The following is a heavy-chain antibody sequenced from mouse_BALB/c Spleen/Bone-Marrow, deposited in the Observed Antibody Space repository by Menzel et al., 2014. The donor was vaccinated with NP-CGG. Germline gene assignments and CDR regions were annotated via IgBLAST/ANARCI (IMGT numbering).Heavy chain of an antibody. CDR2: INLDSSTI. D-gene: IGHD1-2*01. V-gene: IGHV4-1*02. CDR1: GFDFSRYW. J-gene: IGHJ3*01. Sequence: EVQLVESGGGLVQPGGSLKLSCAASGFDFSRYWMSWVRQAPGKGLEWIGEINLDSSTINYTPSLKDKSIISRDNAKNTLYLQMSKVRSEDTALYYCGRQGYYGYFAYWGQGTLVTVSA. CDR3: GRQGYYGYFAY.